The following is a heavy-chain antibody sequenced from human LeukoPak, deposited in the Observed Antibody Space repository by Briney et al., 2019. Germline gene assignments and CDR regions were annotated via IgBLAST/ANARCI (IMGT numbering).Heavy chain of an antibody. CDR3: ARDRGIQLFDY. D-gene: IGHD5-18*01. Sequence: ASVKVSCKASGYTFSSYGISWVRQAPGQGLEWMGWVSPYNGNTEYGQKVQGRVTMTTDRPTTTASMELSSLRSEDTAVYYCARDRGIQLFDYWGQGTLVTVSS. CDR1: GYTFSSYG. J-gene: IGHJ4*02. CDR2: VSPYNGNT. V-gene: IGHV1-18*01.